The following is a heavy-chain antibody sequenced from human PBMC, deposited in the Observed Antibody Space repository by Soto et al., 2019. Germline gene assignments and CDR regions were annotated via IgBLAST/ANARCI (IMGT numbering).Heavy chain of an antibody. CDR3: ATGNYYCYGMDV. J-gene: IGHJ6*02. CDR1: GGSISSSSYY. Sequence: PSETLSLTCTVSGGSISSSSYYWGWIRQPPGKGLEWIGSIYYSGSTYYNPSLKSRVTISVDTSKNQFSLKLSSVTAADTAVYYCATGNYYCYGMDVWGQGTTVTVSS. V-gene: IGHV4-39*01. CDR2: IYYSGST.